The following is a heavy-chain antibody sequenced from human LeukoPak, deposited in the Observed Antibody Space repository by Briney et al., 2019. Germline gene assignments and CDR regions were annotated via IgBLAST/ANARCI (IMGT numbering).Heavy chain of an antibody. CDR1: GGSISSYY. V-gene: IGHV4-59*01. Sequence: SETLSLTCTVSGGSISSYYWSWIRPPPGKGLEWIGYIYYSGSTNYNPSLKSRVTISVDTSKNQFSLKLSSVTAADTAVYYCARTRGDAFDIWGQGTMVTVSS. J-gene: IGHJ3*02. CDR2: IYYSGST. CDR3: ARTRGDAFDI.